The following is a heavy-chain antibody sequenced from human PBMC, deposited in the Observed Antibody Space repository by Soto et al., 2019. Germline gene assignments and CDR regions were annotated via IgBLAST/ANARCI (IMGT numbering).Heavy chain of an antibody. V-gene: IGHV4-59*01. CDR3: ARAAKPLSLDY. CDR1: GGSISSYY. Sequence: SETLSLTCTVSGGSISSYYWSWIRQPPGKGLEWIGYIYYSGSTNYNPSLKSRVTISVDTSKNQFSLKLSSVTAADTAVYYCARAAKPLSLDYWGQGTLVTVSS. D-gene: IGHD3-10*01. J-gene: IGHJ4*02. CDR2: IYYSGST.